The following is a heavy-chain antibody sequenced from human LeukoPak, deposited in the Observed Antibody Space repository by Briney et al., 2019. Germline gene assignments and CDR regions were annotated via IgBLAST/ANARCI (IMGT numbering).Heavy chain of an antibody. CDR3: STTVVTDVHPVDY. D-gene: IGHD4-23*01. V-gene: IGHV1-8*01. Sequence: ASVKVSCKASGYTFTSYDINWVRQATGQGLEWMGWMNPNSGNTGYAQKFQGRVTMTRNTSISTAYMELSSLRSEDTAAYYCSTTVVTDVHPVDYWGQGTLVTVSS. CDR1: GYTFTSYD. CDR2: MNPNSGNT. J-gene: IGHJ4*02.